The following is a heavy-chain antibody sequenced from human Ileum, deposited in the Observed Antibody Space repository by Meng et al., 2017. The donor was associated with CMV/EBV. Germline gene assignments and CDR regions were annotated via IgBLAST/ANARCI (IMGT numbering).Heavy chain of an antibody. D-gene: IGHD3-22*01. J-gene: IGHJ4*02. CDR1: GDSISSGDYF. CDR2: ITYSGTT. V-gene: IGHV4-39*07. Sequence: LQLQESGPGLWKPSESLALTCNVAGDSISSGDYFWGWIRQPPKGLEWVASITYSGTTYYNPSLKSRVTMSVDTSKNQFSLKLNSVTAADTAVYYCVRASITMIDYWGQGTLVTVSS. CDR3: VRASITMIDY.